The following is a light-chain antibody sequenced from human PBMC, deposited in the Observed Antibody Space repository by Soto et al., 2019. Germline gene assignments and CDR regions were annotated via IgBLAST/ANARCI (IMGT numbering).Light chain of an antibody. J-gene: IGKJ4*01. CDR3: QQYNNWPLT. V-gene: IGKV3-15*01. Sequence: SPANLYVSPWERATLSCRASQSVSSNLAWYQQKPGQAPRLLIYGASTRATGIPARFSGSGSGTEFTLTISSLQSEDFAVYYCQQYNNWPLTFGGGSKVDI. CDR1: QSVSSN. CDR2: GAS.